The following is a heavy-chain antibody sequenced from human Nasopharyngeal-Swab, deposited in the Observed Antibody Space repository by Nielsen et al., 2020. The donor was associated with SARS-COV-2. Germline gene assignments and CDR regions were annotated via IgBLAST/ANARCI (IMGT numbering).Heavy chain of an antibody. V-gene: IGHV3-53*01. CDR2: IYSGGST. CDR1: GFTVSSNY. CDR3: ARDKGYDSGGYYYGPDYFDY. J-gene: IGHJ4*02. D-gene: IGHD3-22*01. Sequence: GGSLRLSCAASGFTVSSNYMSWVRQAPGKGLEWVSVIYSGGSTYYADSVKGRFTISRDNSKNTLYLQMNSLRAEDTVVYYCARDKGYDSGGYYYGPDYFDYWGQGTLVTVSS.